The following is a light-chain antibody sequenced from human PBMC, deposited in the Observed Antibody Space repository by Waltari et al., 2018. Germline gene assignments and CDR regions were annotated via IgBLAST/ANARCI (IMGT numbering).Light chain of an antibody. Sequence: SYVLPQTPSVSVSPGQTATITCSGDNLGDKYVSWYQPKAGQSPVQVIYEDYNRPSGIPGQVSGSSSGNRATLTISGTQAGDEADYYCHVWDTNTGVFGGGTKVTVL. J-gene: IGLJ2*01. CDR1: NLGDKY. CDR2: EDY. CDR3: HVWDTNTGV. V-gene: IGLV3-1*01.